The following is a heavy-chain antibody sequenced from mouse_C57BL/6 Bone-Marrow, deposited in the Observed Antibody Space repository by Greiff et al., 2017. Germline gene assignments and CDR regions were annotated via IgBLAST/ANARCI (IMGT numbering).Heavy chain of an antibody. CDR1: GYTFTSYW. J-gene: IGHJ2*01. V-gene: IGHV1-52*01. D-gene: IGHD1-1*01. CDR3: ARIFYYYGSSPYYFDY. CDR2: IDPSDSET. Sequence: QVQLQQPGAELVRPGSSVKLSCKASGYTFTSYWMHWVKQRPIQGLEWIGNIDPSDSETHYNQKFKDKATLTVDKSSSTAYMQLSSLTSEDSAVYYCARIFYYYGSSPYYFDYWGQGTTLTVSS.